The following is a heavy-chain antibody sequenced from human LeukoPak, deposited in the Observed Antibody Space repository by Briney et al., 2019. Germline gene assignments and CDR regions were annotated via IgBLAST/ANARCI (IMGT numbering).Heavy chain of an antibody. CDR1: GFTFSSYW. CDR3: ARDLKVVPSTKSNWFGP. J-gene: IGHJ5*02. D-gene: IGHD2-2*01. CDR2: INYDGSDT. V-gene: IGHV3-74*01. Sequence: GGSLRLSCAASGFTFSSYWMHWVRQAPGKGLVWVSHINYDGSDTDYADSVKGRFTTSRDNAKNTLYLQMNSLRAEDTAVYYCARDLKVVPSTKSNWFGPWGQGTLVTVSS.